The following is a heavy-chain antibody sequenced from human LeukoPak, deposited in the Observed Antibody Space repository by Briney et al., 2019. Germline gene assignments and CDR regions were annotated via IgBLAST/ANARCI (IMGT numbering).Heavy chain of an antibody. CDR1: GFTFSSYS. V-gene: IGHV3-21*01. D-gene: IGHD1-26*01. CDR3: ARDPYSGNYGNYYYYYMDV. Sequence: SGGSLRLSCAASGFTFSSYSMNWVRQAPGRALEWVSSITSSGTYIFYADSVKGRFTISRDNAKNSLYLQMNSLGPEDTAVYYCARDPYSGNYGNYYYYYMDVWGKGTTVTISS. CDR2: ITSSGTYI. J-gene: IGHJ6*03.